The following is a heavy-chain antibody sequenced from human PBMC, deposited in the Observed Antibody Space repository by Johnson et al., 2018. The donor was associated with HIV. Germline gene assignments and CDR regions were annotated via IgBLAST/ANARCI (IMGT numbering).Heavy chain of an antibody. Sequence: QVQLVESGGGVVQPGRSLRLSCPASRFTFSTYGIHWVRQAPGKGLEWVAVTWYDASYKYYADSVKDRFTISRDNSKNTLYVEMNSLRVEDTALYYGARDRCSSTTCLDAFDIWGQGTMVTVSS. CDR3: ARDRCSSTTCLDAFDI. J-gene: IGHJ3*02. V-gene: IGHV3-30*19. D-gene: IGHD2-2*01. CDR1: RFTFSTYG. CDR2: TWYDASYK.